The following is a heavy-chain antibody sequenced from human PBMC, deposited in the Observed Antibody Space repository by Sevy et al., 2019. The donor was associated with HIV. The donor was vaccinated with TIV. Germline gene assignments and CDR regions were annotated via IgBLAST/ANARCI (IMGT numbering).Heavy chain of an antibody. CDR2: IKRKVDGETT. CDR1: GFIFSNSW. Sequence: GGSLRLSCAASGFIFSNSWMTWVRQAPGKGLEWVGHIKRKVDGETTDYAAPVKGRFFISRDDSKSTLYLQMNNLKTEDTGVYCCFEMITESDYWGQGTLVTVSS. V-gene: IGHV3-15*01. CDR3: FEMITESDY. J-gene: IGHJ4*02. D-gene: IGHD3-16*01.